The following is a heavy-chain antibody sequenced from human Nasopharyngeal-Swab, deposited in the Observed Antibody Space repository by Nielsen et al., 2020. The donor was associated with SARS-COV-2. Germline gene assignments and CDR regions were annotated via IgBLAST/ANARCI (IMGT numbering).Heavy chain of an antibody. D-gene: IGHD3-3*01. Sequence: GGSLRLSCAASGFTFSGYWMSWVRQAPGKGLEWVANIKQDGSEKYYVDSVKGRFTISRDNAKNSLYLQMNSLRAEDTAVYYCARGGFWSGYFSYDYWGQGTLVTVSS. CDR1: GFTFSGYW. CDR2: IKQDGSEK. J-gene: IGHJ4*02. V-gene: IGHV3-7*04. CDR3: ARGGFWSGYFSYDY.